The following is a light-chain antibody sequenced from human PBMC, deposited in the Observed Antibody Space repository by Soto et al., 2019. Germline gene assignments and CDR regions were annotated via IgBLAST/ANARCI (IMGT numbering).Light chain of an antibody. CDR2: WAS. Sequence: QPPKLLLYWASTRESGVPDRFSGSGSGTDFTLTISSLQAEDVAIYYCQQFSSPPFFPLGQGTKVDI. V-gene: IGKV4-1*01. CDR3: QQFSSPPFFP. J-gene: IGKJ2*01.